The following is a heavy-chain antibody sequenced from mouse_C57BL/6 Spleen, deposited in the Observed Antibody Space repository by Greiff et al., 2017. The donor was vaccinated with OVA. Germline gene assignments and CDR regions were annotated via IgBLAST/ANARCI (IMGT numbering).Heavy chain of an antibody. D-gene: IGHD1-1*01. Sequence: DVMLVESGGGLVQPGGSMKLSCAASGFTFSDSWMDWVRQSPEKGLEWVAEIRNKANNHATYYAESVKGRFTISRDDSKSSVYLQMNSLRAEDTGIYYCTRDYGSSYWYFDVWGTGTTVTVSS. J-gene: IGHJ1*03. CDR3: TRDYGSSYWYFDV. V-gene: IGHV6-6*01. CDR2: IRNKANNHAT. CDR1: GFTFSDSW.